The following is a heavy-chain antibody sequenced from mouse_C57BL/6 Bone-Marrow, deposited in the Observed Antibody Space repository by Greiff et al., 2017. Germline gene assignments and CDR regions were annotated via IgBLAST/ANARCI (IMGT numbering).Heavy chain of an antibody. CDR3: AGTEGVLLEAY. Sequence: VQLKQSGPELVKPGASVKIPCKASGYTFTDYNMDWVKQSHGKSLEWIGDINPNSGGTIYNQKFKGKATLTVDKSSTTAYMELRSLTSEDNAVAYCAGTEGVLLEAYEDQGTRITVTA. J-gene: IGHJ3*01. D-gene: IGHD1-1*01. CDR1: GYTFTDYN. V-gene: IGHV1-18*01. CDR2: INPNSGGT.